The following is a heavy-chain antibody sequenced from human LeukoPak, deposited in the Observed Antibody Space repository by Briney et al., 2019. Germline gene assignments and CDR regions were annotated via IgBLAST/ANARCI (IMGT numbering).Heavy chain of an antibody. CDR1: GYTFTGYY. V-gene: IGHV1-2*02. CDR2: INPNSGGT. CDR3: ARWFGEFSFNY. J-gene: IGHJ4*02. Sequence: RASVKVSCKASGYTFTGYYMHWARQAPGQGLEWMGWINPNSGGTNYAQKFQGRVTMTRDTSISTAYMELSRLRSDDTAVYYCARWFGEFSFNYWGQGTLVTVSS. D-gene: IGHD3-10*01.